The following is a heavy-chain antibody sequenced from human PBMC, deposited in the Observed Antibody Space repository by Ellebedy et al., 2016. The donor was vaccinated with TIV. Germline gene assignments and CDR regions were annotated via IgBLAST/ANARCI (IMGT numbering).Heavy chain of an antibody. Sequence: GESLKISCAASGFTFSIYWMNWVRQAPGKGLEWVANIKEDGSRTSYVDSVRGRFPLSRDNAKNSLYLQMNSLRAEDTAVYYCATGARSEGGYWGQGNLVTVSS. CDR2: IKEDGSRT. V-gene: IGHV3-7*01. CDR1: GFTFSIYW. J-gene: IGHJ4*02. D-gene: IGHD2-15*01. CDR3: ATGARSEGGY.